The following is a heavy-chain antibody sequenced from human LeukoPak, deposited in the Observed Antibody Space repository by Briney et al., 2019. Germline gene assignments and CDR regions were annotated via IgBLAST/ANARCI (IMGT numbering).Heavy chain of an antibody. D-gene: IGHD4-17*01. CDR2: IRSKANDHAT. Sequence: GGSLRLSCAASGFTFTGSAMHWVRQSPGKGLEWVGRIRSKANDHATAYAASVRGRFTISRNDSKNTAYLQMNSLKTEDTAVYYCTRRLMTTVNDYWGQGTLVTVSS. V-gene: IGHV3-73*01. CDR1: GFTFTGSA. CDR3: TRRLMTTVNDY. J-gene: IGHJ4*02.